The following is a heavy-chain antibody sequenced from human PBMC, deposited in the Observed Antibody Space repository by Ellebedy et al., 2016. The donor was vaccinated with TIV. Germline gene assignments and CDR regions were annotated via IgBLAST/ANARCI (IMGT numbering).Heavy chain of an antibody. CDR1: GGSVSSTRYY. D-gene: IGHD2-21*02. J-gene: IGHJ4*02. Sequence: MPSETLSLTCSVSGGSVSSTRYYWAWIRQPPGKGLEYIGSVYCSGSPYYNPSFKSRVTLSADTSKNQFSLNLRTVTAADTDVYYCARTDPWQPIDDWGQGILVSVSS. CDR3: ARTDPWQPIDD. CDR2: VYCSGSP. V-gene: IGHV4-39*01.